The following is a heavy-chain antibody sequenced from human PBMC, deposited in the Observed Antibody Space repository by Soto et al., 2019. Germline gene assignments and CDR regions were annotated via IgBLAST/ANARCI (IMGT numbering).Heavy chain of an antibody. D-gene: IGHD2-15*01. CDR1: GYTFTSYG. CDR2: ISAYNGNT. Sequence: ASVKVSCKASGYTFTSYGISWVRQAPGQGLEWMGWISAYNGNTNYAQKLQGRVTMTTDTSTSTAYMELRSLRSDDTAVYYCARDEGGSGVYCSGGSCYEDAFDIWGQGTMVTVSS. CDR3: ARDEGGSGVYCSGGSCYEDAFDI. J-gene: IGHJ3*02. V-gene: IGHV1-18*01.